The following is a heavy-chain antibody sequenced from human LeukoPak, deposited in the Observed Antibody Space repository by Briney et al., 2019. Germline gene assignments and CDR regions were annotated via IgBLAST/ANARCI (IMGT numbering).Heavy chain of an antibody. CDR2: IYTSGST. CDR3: ARAYYGSGSLYWFDP. J-gene: IGHJ5*02. CDR1: GGSISSYY. V-gene: IGHV4-4*07. D-gene: IGHD3-10*01. Sequence: SETLSLACTVSGGSISSYYWSWIRQPAGKGLEWIGRIYTSGSTNYNPSLKSRVTMSVDTSKNQFSLKLSSVTAADTAVYYCARAYYGSGSLYWFDPWGQGTLVTVSS.